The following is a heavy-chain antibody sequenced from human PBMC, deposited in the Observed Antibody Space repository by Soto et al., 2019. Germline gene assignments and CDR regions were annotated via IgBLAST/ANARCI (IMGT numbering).Heavy chain of an antibody. CDR1: GYTFTSYY. V-gene: IGHV1-46*01. CDR2: INPCGGST. D-gene: IGHD5-18*01. J-gene: IGHJ4*02. Sequence: ASVKVSCKASGYTFTSYYMHWVRQAPGQGLEWMGIINPCGGSTSYAQKFQGRVTMTRDTSTSTVYMELSSLRSEDTAVYYCARGEFIEYSYGPGSGYWGQGTLVTVSS. CDR3: ARGEFIEYSYGPGSGY.